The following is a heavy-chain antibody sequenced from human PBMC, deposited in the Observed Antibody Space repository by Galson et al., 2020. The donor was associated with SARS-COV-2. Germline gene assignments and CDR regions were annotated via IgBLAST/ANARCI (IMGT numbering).Heavy chain of an antibody. CDR3: ARRKAGYCSSTSCYTDNWFDP. J-gene: IGHJ5*02. CDR2: IYYSGST. V-gene: IGHV4-39*01. D-gene: IGHD2-2*02. Sequence: ETSETLSLTCTVSGGSISSSSYYWGWIRQPPGKGLEWIGSIYYSGSTYYNPSLKSRVTISVDTSKNQFSLKLSSVTAADTAVYYRARRKAGYCSSTSCYTDNWFDPWGQGTLVTVSS. CDR1: GGSISSSSYY.